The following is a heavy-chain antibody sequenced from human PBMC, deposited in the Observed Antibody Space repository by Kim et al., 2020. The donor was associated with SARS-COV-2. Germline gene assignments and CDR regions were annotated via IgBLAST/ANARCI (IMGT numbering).Heavy chain of an antibody. CDR2: IRSKAYGGTT. D-gene: IGHD1-1*01. CDR1: GFTFGDYA. CDR3: TRGSLGNWKGDY. V-gene: IGHV3-49*04. Sequence: GGSLRLSCTASGFTFGDYAMSWVRQAPGKGLEWVGFIRSKAYGGTTEYAASVKGRFTISRDDYKSIAYLQMNSLKTEDTAVYYCTRGSLGNWKGDYWGQGTLVTVSS. J-gene: IGHJ4*02.